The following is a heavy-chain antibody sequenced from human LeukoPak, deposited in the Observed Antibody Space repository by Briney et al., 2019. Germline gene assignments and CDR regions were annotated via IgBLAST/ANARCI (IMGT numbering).Heavy chain of an antibody. CDR3: ARNLWFGESSDAFDM. Sequence: ASVKVSCKASGYTFTGYYMHWVRQAPGQGLEWMGWINPKSGGTNYAQKFQGRVTMTRDPSISTAYMDMSSLRSDDTAVYYCARNLWFGESSDAFDMWGQGTMVTVSS. D-gene: IGHD3-10*01. J-gene: IGHJ3*02. CDR1: GYTFTGYY. CDR2: INPKSGGT. V-gene: IGHV1-2*02.